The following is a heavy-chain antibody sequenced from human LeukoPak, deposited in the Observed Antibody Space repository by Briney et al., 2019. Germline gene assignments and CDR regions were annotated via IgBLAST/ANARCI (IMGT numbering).Heavy chain of an antibody. CDR2: ISAYNGNT. Sequence: ASVKVSCKASGYTLTSYGISWVRQAPGQGLEWMGWISAYNGNTNYAQKLQGRVTMTTDTSTSTAYMELRSLRSDDTAVYYCARDEVVVVVAATGSWFDPWGQGTLVTVSS. V-gene: IGHV1-18*01. CDR3: ARDEVVVVVAATGSWFDP. J-gene: IGHJ5*02. CDR1: GYTLTSYG. D-gene: IGHD2-15*01.